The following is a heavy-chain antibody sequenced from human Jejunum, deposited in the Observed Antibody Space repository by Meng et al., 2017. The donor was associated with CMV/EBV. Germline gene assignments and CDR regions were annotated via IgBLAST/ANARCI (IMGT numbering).Heavy chain of an antibody. V-gene: IGHV4-61*01. CDR2: VEDNGSR. CDR1: GASVSSPNYS. Sequence: NVSGASVSSPNYSWSWIRRPPGKGLEWIGLVEDNGSRYQPSLRGRVTISFDMSKNQFSLTMTSVTAADTAIYYCARGGWGNWNFEHWGQGAQVTVSS. D-gene: IGHD1-1*01. CDR3: ARGGWGNWNFEH. J-gene: IGHJ4*02.